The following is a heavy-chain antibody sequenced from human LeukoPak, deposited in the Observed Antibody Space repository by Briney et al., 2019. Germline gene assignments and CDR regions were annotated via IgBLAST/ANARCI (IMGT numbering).Heavy chain of an antibody. V-gene: IGHV4-30-2*01. J-gene: IGHJ4*02. CDR2: IYHSGST. CDR3: ARDLVLENKFDY. D-gene: IGHD3-3*01. Sequence: SETLSLTCAVSGGSISSGGYSWSWIRQPPGKGLEWIGYIYHSGSTYYNPSLKSRVTISVDRSKNQFSLKLSSVTAADTAEYYCARDLVLENKFDYWGQGTLVTVSS. CDR1: GGSISSGGYS.